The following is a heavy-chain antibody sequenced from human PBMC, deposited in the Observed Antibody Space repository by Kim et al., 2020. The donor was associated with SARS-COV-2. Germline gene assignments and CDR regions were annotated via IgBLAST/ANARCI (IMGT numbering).Heavy chain of an antibody. D-gene: IGHD6-13*01. Sequence: ASVKVSCKASGYTFTSYDINWVRQATGQGLEWMGWMNPNSGNTGYAQKFQGRVTMTRNTSISTAYMELSSLRSEDTAVYYCARGGGIAAAGNLWFDYYYYVYVWGKETTVTVS. V-gene: IGHV1-8*01. CDR2: MNPNSGNT. CDR3: ARGGGIAAAGNLWFDYYYYVYV. J-gene: IGHJ6*03. CDR1: GYTFTSYD.